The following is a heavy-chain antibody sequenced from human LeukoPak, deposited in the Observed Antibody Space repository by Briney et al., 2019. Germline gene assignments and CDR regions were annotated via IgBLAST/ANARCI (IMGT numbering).Heavy chain of an antibody. CDR2: IYPGDSDT. Sequence: RAGESLKISCKGSGYSFTSYWIGWVRQMPGKGLEWMGIIYPGDSDTRYSPSFQGQVTISADKSISTAYLQWSSLKASDTAMYYCARHVVGRTSYLDYWGQGTLVTVSS. CDR1: GYSFTSYW. CDR3: ARHVVGRTSYLDY. D-gene: IGHD2-2*01. J-gene: IGHJ4*02. V-gene: IGHV5-51*01.